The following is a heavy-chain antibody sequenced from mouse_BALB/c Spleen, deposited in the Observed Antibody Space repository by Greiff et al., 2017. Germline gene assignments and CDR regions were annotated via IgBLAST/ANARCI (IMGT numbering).Heavy chain of an antibody. CDR2: ISYSGST. V-gene: IGHV3-2*02. D-gene: IGHD2-1*01. CDR1: GYSITSDYA. Sequence: EVQLQESGPGLVKPSQSLSLTCTVTGYSITSDYAWNWIRQFPGNKLEWMGYISYSGSTSYNPSLKSRISITRDTSKNQFFLQLNSVTTEDTATYYCAREGENTLQDYAMDYWGQGTSVTVSS. CDR3: AREGENTLQDYAMDY. J-gene: IGHJ4*01.